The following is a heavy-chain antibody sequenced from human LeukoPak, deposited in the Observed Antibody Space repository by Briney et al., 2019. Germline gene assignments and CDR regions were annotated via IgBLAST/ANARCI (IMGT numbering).Heavy chain of an antibody. Sequence: PSETLSLTCTVSGGSISSSTYYWGWIRQPPGKGLEWIGSIYYGGSTYYNPSLKSRINIAVDTSKNQFSLKLSSVTAAGTAGYYCGGIYLDNSVHYYFDYWGKGTLVTVSS. CDR2: IYYGGST. V-gene: IGHV4-39*01. CDR3: GGIYLDNSVHYYFDY. CDR1: GGSISSSTYY. D-gene: IGHD3-22*01. J-gene: IGHJ4*02.